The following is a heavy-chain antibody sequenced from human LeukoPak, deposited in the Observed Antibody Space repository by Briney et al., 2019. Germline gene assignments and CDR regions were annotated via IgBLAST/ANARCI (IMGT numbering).Heavy chain of an antibody. CDR2: INQDGSER. J-gene: IGHJ4*02. Sequence: QPGGSLRLSCAASGFSFTNYWMSWVRRAPGMGLEWVAIINQDGSERYYVDSVKGRFTVSRDSAKNSLYLQMNSLRVEDTAVYYCARDKITGASTNDYWGQGTLVTVSS. D-gene: IGHD1-14*01. CDR1: GFSFTNYW. V-gene: IGHV3-7*01. CDR3: ARDKITGASTNDY.